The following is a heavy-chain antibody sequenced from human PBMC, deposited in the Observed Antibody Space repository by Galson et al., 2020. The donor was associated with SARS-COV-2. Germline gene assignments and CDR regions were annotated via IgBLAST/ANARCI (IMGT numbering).Heavy chain of an antibody. Sequence: GESLKISCAASGFTFSSYWMSWVRQAPGKGLEWVANIKQDGSEKYYVDSVKGRFTISRDNAKNSLYLQMNSLRAEDTAVYYCARDELGEVITFGGVIEDYYYYYMDVWGKGTTVTVSS. CDR2: IKQDGSEK. CDR1: GFTFSSYW. D-gene: IGHD3-16*02. J-gene: IGHJ6*03. V-gene: IGHV3-7*03. CDR3: ARDELGEVITFGGVIEDYYYYYMDV.